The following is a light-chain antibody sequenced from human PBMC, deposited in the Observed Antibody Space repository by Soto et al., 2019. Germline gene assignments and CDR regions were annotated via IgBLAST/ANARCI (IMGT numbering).Light chain of an antibody. CDR2: GAS. CDR1: ETVRNSY. CDR3: QQYAYMWT. Sequence: EIVLTQSPGTLSLSPGERATLSCRASETVRNSYLAWYQQKRGQAPRLLISGASNRATGIPDRFSGSGSGTDFTLTINRLEPEDFAVYYCQQYAYMWTFGQGTKVDIK. V-gene: IGKV3-20*01. J-gene: IGKJ1*01.